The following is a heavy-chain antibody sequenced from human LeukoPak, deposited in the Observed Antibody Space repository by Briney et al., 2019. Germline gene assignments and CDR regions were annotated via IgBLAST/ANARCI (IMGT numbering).Heavy chain of an antibody. CDR1: RGSISSSSYY. V-gene: IGHV4-39*01. CDR3: ARHVPATIFFNWFDP. J-gene: IGHJ5*02. Sequence: KTSETLSLTCTVSRGSISSSSYYWGWIRQPPGRGLEWIASVYYSGSPYYSPSLKSRVTISVDTSKNQFSLKLNSVTAADTAVYYCARHVPATIFFNWFDPWGQGTLVTVSS. D-gene: IGHD3-3*01. CDR2: VYYSGSP.